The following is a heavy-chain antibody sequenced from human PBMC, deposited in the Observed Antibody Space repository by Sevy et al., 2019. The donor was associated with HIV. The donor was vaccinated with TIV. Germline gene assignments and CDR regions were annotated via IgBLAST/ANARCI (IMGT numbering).Heavy chain of an antibody. J-gene: IGHJ4*02. D-gene: IGHD6-13*01. V-gene: IGHV3-11*01. CDR2: ISSSSSNK. CDR3: AKLPTMAAARDDY. CDR1: GSIFSDYY. Sequence: GGSLRLSCAASGSIFSDYYMSWIRQAPGKGLEWVSYISSSSSNKFYADSVKDRFTISRDNSKNSLYLQMSSLRAEDTAVYFCAKLPTMAAARDDYWGLGILVTVSS.